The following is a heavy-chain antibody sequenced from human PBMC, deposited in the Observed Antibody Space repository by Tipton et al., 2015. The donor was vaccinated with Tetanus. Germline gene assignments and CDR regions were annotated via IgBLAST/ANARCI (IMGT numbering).Heavy chain of an antibody. V-gene: IGHV3-30*18. CDR2: ISYDGSNK. Sequence: LSLTCAASGFTFSSYGMHWVRQAPGKGLEWVAVISYDGSNKYYTDSVKGRFTISRDNSKNTLYLQMNSLRAEDTAVYYCAKAHGEVDYYYGMDVWGQGTTVTVSS. CDR1: GFTFSSYG. J-gene: IGHJ6*02. CDR3: AKAHGEVDYYYGMDV. D-gene: IGHD4-17*01.